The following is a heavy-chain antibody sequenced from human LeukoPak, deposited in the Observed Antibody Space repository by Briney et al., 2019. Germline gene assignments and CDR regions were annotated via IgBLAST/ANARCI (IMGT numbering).Heavy chain of an antibody. D-gene: IGHD3-22*01. V-gene: IGHV3-21*01. CDR1: AFTFSSYS. Sequence: GGSLRLSCAASAFTFSSYSMNWVRQAPGKGLEWVSSISSSSSYIYYADSVKGRFTISRDNAKNSLYLQMNSLRAEDTDVYYCARETYYYDSSGYYPYYFDYWGQGTLVTVSS. J-gene: IGHJ4*02. CDR2: ISSSSSYI. CDR3: ARETYYYDSSGYYPYYFDY.